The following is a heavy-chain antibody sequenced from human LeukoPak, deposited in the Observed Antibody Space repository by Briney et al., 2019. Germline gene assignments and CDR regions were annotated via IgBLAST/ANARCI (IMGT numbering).Heavy chain of an antibody. J-gene: IGHJ6*02. D-gene: IGHD3-9*01. CDR2: ISSSGSTI. V-gene: IGHV3-11*04. CDR3: ARAGYFDWLLPYYYYYYGMDV. CDR1: GFTFSDYY. Sequence: GGSLRLSCAASGFTFSDYYVSWIRQAPGKGLEWVSYISSSGSTIYYADSVKGRFTISRDNAKNSLYLQMNSLRAEDTAVYYCARAGYFDWLLPYYYYYYGMDVWGQGTTVTVSS.